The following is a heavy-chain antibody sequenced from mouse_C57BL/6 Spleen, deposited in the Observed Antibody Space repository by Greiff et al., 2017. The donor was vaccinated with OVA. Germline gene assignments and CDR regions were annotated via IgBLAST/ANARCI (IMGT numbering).Heavy chain of an antibody. J-gene: IGHJ4*01. CDR2: IYPYNGVS. CDR3: ARPYYYGKGYAMDY. V-gene: IGHV1-31*01. CDR1: GYSFTGYY. Sequence: VQLKQSGPELVKPGASVEISCKASGYSFTGYYMHWVKQSHGNILDWIGYIYPYNGVSSYNQKFKGKATLAVDKSSSTAYMELRSLTSEDSAVYYCARPYYYGKGYAMDYWGQGTSVTVSS. D-gene: IGHD1-1*01.